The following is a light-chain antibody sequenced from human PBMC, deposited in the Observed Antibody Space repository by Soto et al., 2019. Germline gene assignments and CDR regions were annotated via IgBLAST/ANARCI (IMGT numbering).Light chain of an antibody. CDR1: QTIGAN. CDR2: AAS. Sequence: DIQMTQSPSSLSASVGDRFTITCRASQTIGANLNWYQQKPGKAPNLLIHAASSLQSGVPSRFSGSGSGTDFTLTISSLQPEDFATYYCQQSYSTPWTFGQGTKVDIK. V-gene: IGKV1-39*01. J-gene: IGKJ1*01. CDR3: QQSYSTPWT.